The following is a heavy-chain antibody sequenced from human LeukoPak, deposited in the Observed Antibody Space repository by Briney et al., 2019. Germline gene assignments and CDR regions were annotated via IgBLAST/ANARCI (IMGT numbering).Heavy chain of an antibody. Sequence: KPGGSLRLSCAASGFTFRDYNMNGVRQAPGKVLEWVSYITDSGNTIQYADSVKGRFTISRDNAKNSLYLQMNSLRAEDTAVYYCARSIGLTGGGVDVWGQGTTVTVSS. D-gene: IGHD1-14*01. CDR3: ARSIGLTGGGVDV. J-gene: IGHJ6*02. CDR2: ITDSGNTI. CDR1: GFTFRDYN. V-gene: IGHV3-11*01.